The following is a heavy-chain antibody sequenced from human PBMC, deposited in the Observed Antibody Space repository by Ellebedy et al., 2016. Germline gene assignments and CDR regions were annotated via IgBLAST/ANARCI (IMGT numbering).Heavy chain of an antibody. V-gene: IGHV3-7*01. CDR3: ARVGVVGATSFFFDY. CDR1: GFTFSSYW. J-gene: IGHJ4*02. Sequence: GGSLRLXCAASGFTFSSYWMSWVRQAPGKGLEWVANIRQDGSEKYYVDSVKGRFTISRDNAKNSLYLQMNSLRAEDTAVYYCARVGVVGATSFFFDYWGQGTLVTVSS. CDR2: IRQDGSEK. D-gene: IGHD1-26*01.